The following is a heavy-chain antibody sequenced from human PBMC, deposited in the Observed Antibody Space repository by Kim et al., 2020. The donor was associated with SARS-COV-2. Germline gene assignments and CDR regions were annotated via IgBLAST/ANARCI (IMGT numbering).Heavy chain of an antibody. V-gene: IGHV3-30*04. J-gene: IGHJ4*02. CDR3: ARGRVVPYDY. CDR1: GFTFSSYA. CDR2: ISYDGSNK. Sequence: GGSLRLSCAASGFTFSSYAMHWVRQAPGKGLEWVAVISYDGSNKYYADSVKGRFTISRDNSKNTLYLQMNSLRAEDTAVYYCARGRVVPYDYWGQGTLVTVSS. D-gene: IGHD2-2*01.